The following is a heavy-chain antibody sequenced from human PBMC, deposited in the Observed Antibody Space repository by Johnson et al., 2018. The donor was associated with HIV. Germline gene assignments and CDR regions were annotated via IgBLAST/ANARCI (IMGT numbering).Heavy chain of an antibody. J-gene: IGHJ3*02. CDR2: LFSGGST. CDR3: ARACRDGYTCDAFDI. Sequence: VQLVESGGGVVQPGRSLRLSCAASGFTFSTYYMSWVRQAPGKWLEWVSVLFSGGSTYYADSVKGRFTISRDNSKNTLYLQMNSLRAEDTAVYYCARACRDGYTCDAFDIWGQGTMVTVSS. V-gene: IGHV3-66*01. CDR1: GFTFSTYY. D-gene: IGHD5-24*01.